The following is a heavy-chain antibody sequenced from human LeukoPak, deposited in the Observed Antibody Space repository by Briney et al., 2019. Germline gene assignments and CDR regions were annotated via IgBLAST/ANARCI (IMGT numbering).Heavy chain of an antibody. CDR2: IYTSGST. J-gene: IGHJ6*03. D-gene: IGHD4-17*01. Sequence: PTETLSLTCTVSGGSISSYYWSWIRQPAGKGLEWIGRIYTSGSTNYNPSLKSRVTMSVDTSKNQFSLKLSSVTAADTAVYYCARVLWSTTVTTGLDYYYYMDVWGKGTTVTVSS. CDR1: GGSISSYY. V-gene: IGHV4-4*07. CDR3: ARVLWSTTVTTGLDYYYYMDV.